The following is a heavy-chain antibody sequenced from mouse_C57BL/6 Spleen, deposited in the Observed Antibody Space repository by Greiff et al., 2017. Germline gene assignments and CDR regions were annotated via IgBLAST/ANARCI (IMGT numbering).Heavy chain of an antibody. D-gene: IGHD1-1*01. CDR2: IYPGDGDT. Sequence: QVQLQQSGPELVKPGASVKISCKASGYAFSSSWMNWVKQRPGKGLEWIGRIYPGDGDTNYNGKFKGKATLTADKASSTAYMQLSSLTSEDSAVYCCAREDYGSSYWYFEVWGTGTTVTVSS. CDR1: GYAFSSSW. CDR3: AREDYGSSYWYFEV. V-gene: IGHV1-82*01. J-gene: IGHJ1*03.